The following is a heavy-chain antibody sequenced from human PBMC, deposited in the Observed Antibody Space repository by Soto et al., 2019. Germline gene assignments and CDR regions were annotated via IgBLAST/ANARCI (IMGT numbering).Heavy chain of an antibody. D-gene: IGHD3-22*01. J-gene: IGHJ6*03. CDR1: GYTFTGYY. CDR3: ARSFSSRYFYNKYAMDV. Sequence: ASVKVSCKASGYTFTGYYIHWVRQAPGQGLEWMGGINPMGGGTNYAQKFRGRVTITRDTSTSTAYLELSRLTSDDTAVFYCARSFSSRYFYNKYAMDVWGKGTRVT. CDR2: INPMGGGT. V-gene: IGHV1-2*02.